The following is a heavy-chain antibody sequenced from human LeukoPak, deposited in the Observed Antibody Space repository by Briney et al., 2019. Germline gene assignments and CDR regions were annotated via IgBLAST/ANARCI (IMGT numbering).Heavy chain of an antibody. Sequence: PGGSLRLSCAASGFTFDGYAMHWVRQAPGKSLEWVSLISGDGTTTYYADSVEGRFTISRDNSKNSLYLQVNSLRAEDTSLYYCAKDMGPLGTIWLGYWGQGTLVTVSS. J-gene: IGHJ4*02. D-gene: IGHD3-3*01. CDR1: GFTFDGYA. V-gene: IGHV3-43*02. CDR2: ISGDGTTT. CDR3: AKDMGPLGTIWLGY.